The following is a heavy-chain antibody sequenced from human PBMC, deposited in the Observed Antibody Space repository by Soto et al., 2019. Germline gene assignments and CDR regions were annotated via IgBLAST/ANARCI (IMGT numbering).Heavy chain of an antibody. V-gene: IGHV4-4*07. Sequence: SETLSLTCTFSDGSISIYYWSWIRQPAGKGLEWIGRIYTSGSTNYNPSLKSRVTMSVDTSKNQFSLKLSSVTAADTAVYYCARATYGSGSTMSYKFDYWGQGTLVTVPQ. J-gene: IGHJ4*02. CDR2: IYTSGST. CDR1: DGSISIYY. CDR3: ARATYGSGSTMSYKFDY. D-gene: IGHD3-10*01.